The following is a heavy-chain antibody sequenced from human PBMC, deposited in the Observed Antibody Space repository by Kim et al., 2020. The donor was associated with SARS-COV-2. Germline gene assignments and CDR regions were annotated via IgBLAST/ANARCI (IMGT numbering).Heavy chain of an antibody. CDR1: GFTFSSYG. D-gene: IGHD1-26*01. V-gene: IGHV3-30*03. J-gene: IGHJ6*02. Sequence: GGSLRLSCAASGFTFSSYGMHWVRQAPGKGLEWVAVISYDGSNKYYADSVKGRFTISRDNSKNTLYLQMNSLRAEDTAVYYCAAQMGDYYYYYGMDVWGQGTTVTVSS. CDR2: ISYDGSNK. CDR3: AAQMGDYYYYYGMDV.